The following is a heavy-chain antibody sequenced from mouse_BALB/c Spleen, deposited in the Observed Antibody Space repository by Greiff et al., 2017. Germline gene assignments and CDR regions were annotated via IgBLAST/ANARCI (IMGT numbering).Heavy chain of an antibody. D-gene: IGHD1-1*01. CDR2: ISTYYGDA. CDR3: ARGYYYGSNYAMDY. Sequence: QVQLQQSGAELVRPGVSVKISCKGSGYTFTDYAMHWVKQSHAKSLEWIGVISTYYGDASYNQKFKGRATMTVDKSSSTAYMELARLTSEDSAIYYCARGYYYGSNYAMDYWGQGTSVTVSS. CDR1: GYTFTDYA. V-gene: IGHV1S137*01. J-gene: IGHJ4*01.